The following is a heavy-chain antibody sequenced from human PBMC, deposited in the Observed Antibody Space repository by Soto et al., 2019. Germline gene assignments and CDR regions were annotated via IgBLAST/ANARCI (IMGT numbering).Heavy chain of an antibody. CDR2: IILIFGTA. D-gene: IGHD3-22*01. CDR1: GGTFSSYA. V-gene: IGHV1-69*13. J-gene: IGHJ5*02. CDR3: ARGDSSGYYSWFDP. Sequence: SVKVSCKASGGTFSSYAIGWVRQAPGQGLEWMGGIILIFGTANYAQKFQGRVTITADESTSTAYMELSSLRSEDTAVYYCARGDSSGYYSWFDPWGQGTLVTVSS.